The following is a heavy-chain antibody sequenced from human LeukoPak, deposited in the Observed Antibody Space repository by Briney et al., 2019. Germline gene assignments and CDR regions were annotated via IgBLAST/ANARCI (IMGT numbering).Heavy chain of an antibody. Sequence: ASVKVSCKASGYTFTSYGISWVRQAPGQGLEWMGWISAYNGNTNYAQKLQGRVTMTTDTSTCTAYMELRSLRSDDTAVYYCARARSITMIVVVIHPPDYWGQGTLVTVSS. CDR1: GYTFTSYG. D-gene: IGHD3-22*01. CDR3: ARARSITMIVVVIHPPDY. V-gene: IGHV1-18*01. J-gene: IGHJ4*02. CDR2: ISAYNGNT.